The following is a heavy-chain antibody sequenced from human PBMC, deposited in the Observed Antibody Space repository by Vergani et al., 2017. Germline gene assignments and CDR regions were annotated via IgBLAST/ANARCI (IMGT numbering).Heavy chain of an antibody. Sequence: EKQLVQSGSEPKKPGESLKISCQAFRYIFSNFWIGWVRQRPGRGLEWMGIIYPGDSEVKSNPTFRGQVIFSVDTSVNTAYLQWRSLQASDTATYFCASGGHGSENGGALQLWGQGTTITVSS. CDR1: RYIFSNFW. CDR2: IYPGDSEV. J-gene: IGHJ3*01. D-gene: IGHD3-10*01. CDR3: ASGGHGSENGGALQL. V-gene: IGHV5-51*01.